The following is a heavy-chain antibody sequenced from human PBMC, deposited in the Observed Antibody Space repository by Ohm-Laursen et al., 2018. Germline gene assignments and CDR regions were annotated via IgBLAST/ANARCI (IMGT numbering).Heavy chain of an antibody. V-gene: IGHV1-8*01. CDR1: GYTFTSYD. Sequence: ASVKVSCKASGYTFTSYDINWVRQATGQGLEWMGWMNPNSGDTGYAQKFQGRVTMTRNTSISTAYMELNSLRAEDTAVYYCAILRVVPAAGSDYWGQGTLVTVSS. CDR3: AILRVVPAAGSDY. CDR2: MNPNSGDT. J-gene: IGHJ4*02. D-gene: IGHD2-2*01.